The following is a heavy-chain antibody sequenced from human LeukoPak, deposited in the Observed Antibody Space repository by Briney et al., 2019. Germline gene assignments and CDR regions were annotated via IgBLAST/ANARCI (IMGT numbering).Heavy chain of an antibody. J-gene: IGHJ4*02. CDR3: ARIPDSSSWHYDY. Sequence: ASVKVSCKASGYTFTSYGISWVRQAPGQGLEWMGWISAYNGNTNYAQKLQGRVTMTRDMSTSTVYMELSSLRSEDTAVYYCARIPDSSSWHYDYWGQGTLVTVSS. V-gene: IGHV1-18*01. CDR2: ISAYNGNT. CDR1: GYTFTSYG. D-gene: IGHD6-13*01.